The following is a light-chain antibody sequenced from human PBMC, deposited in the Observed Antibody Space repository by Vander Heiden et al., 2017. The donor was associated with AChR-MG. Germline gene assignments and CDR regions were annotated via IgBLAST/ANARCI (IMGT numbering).Light chain of an antibody. V-gene: IGLV1-40*01. J-gene: IGLJ2*01. CDR1: SSNIGAGYD. CDR2: GNS. Sequence: QSVLTQPPSVSGATGQRVTISCTGSSSNIGAGYDVHWYQQLPGTAPKLLIYGNSNRPSGVPDRFSGSKSGTSASLAITGLQAEDEADYYCQSDDSSLSALFGGGTKLTVL. CDR3: QSDDSSLSAL.